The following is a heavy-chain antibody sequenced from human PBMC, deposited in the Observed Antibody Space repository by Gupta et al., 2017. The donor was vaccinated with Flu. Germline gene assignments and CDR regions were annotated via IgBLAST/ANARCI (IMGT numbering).Heavy chain of an antibody. CDR2: INPDSGGT. CDR1: GYKFVNYY. J-gene: IGHJ4*02. CDR3: ARVXLGCSGVTCYPDY. D-gene: IGHD2-15*01. V-gene: IGHV1-2*02. Sequence: QVQLVQSGAEVKKPGASVKVSCKTSGYKFVNYYIHWVRQAPVQGLQWMGWINPDSGGTNYAQKFHDRIAMTRDTSISTAFMELSRLTSDDTXVXYCARVXLGCSGVTCYPDYWGQGTLVTVSS.